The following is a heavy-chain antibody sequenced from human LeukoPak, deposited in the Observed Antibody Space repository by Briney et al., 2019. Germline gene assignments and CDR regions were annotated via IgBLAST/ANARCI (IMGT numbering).Heavy chain of an antibody. V-gene: IGHV3-23*01. CDR3: AKDGDTMSGTYYYDMDV. J-gene: IGHJ6*03. CDR1: GFTFSSYA. Sequence: GGSLRLSCAASGFTFSSYAMRWVRQAPGKGLEWVSAISGSGGSTYYADSVKGRFTISRDNSKNTLYLQMNSLRGEDTAVYYCAKDGDTMSGTYYYDMDVWGKGTTVTIS. D-gene: IGHD1-26*01. CDR2: ISGSGGST.